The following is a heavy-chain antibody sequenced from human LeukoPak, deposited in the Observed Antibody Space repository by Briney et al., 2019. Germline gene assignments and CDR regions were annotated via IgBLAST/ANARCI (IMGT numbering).Heavy chain of an antibody. J-gene: IGHJ5*02. V-gene: IGHV3-33*01. D-gene: IGHD6-13*01. CDR1: GFTFSSFC. Sequence: SLTLSCPASGFTFSSFCMHWVRQPPGKGLEWVAVIWSDGGNEHYNASFVKRLTISRDNSKNMLSLQMDRLRAEDTSIYYCARGLAAAYNWFDPWGRGTLVTVSS. CDR3: ARGLAAAYNWFDP. CDR2: IWSDGGNE.